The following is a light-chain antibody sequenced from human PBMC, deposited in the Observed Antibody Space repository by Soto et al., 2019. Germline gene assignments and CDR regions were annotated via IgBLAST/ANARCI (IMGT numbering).Light chain of an antibody. CDR2: AAS. J-gene: IGKJ4*01. CDR1: QGISSY. CDR3: QQLNSYPLT. V-gene: IGKV1-9*01. Sequence: DIQLTQSPSFLSASVGDRVTITCRASQGISSYLAWYQQKPGKAPKLLIYAASTLQSGIPSRFSGSGSGTEFTLTISSLQPEDFATYHCQQLNSYPLTFDGGTKVEIK.